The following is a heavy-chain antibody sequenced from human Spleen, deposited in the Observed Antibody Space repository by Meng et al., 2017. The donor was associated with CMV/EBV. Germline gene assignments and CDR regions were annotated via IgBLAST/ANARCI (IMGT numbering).Heavy chain of an antibody. V-gene: IGHV1-69*10. D-gene: IGHD1-26*01. CDR1: GYSFTSYG. J-gene: IGHJ6*02. CDR2: IISVLNRA. Sequence: SVKVSCKASGYSFTSYGISWVRQAPGQGLEWMGGIISVLNRANYAPKFQGRVTITAAKSMNTVYMELSSLTSEDTAVYYCARDGVSSGSDYGTYRYYGMDVWGQGTTVTVSS. CDR3: ARDGVSSGSDYGTYRYYGMDV.